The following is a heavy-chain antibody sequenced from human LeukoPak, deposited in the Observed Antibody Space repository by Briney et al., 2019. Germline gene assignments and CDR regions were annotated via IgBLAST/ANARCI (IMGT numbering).Heavy chain of an antibody. CDR2: IWYSGSNK. J-gene: IGHJ4*02. Sequence: PGGSLRLSCAASGFTFSSYGMHWVRQAPGKGREWVSVIWYSGSNKYYADSVKGRFTISRDNSKNTLYLQMNSLRAEDTAVYYCAKELFHYYDSSGYPKDCDYWGQGTLVSVSS. CDR1: GFTFSSYG. V-gene: IGHV3-33*06. CDR3: AKELFHYYDSSGYPKDCDY. D-gene: IGHD3-22*01.